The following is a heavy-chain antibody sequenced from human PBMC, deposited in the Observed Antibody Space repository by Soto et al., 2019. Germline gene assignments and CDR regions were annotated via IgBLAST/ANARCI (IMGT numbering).Heavy chain of an antibody. D-gene: IGHD3-22*01. CDR1: GGSISSVAYS. CDR2: IYQSGST. CDR3: AGESRSSRYDSSGYSQFWFFDL. J-gene: IGHJ2*01. Sequence: SETLSLTCAVSGGSISSVAYSWSWIRQPPGKGLEWIGYIYQSGSTYYNPSLKSRVTISVDWSKNQFALELSSVTAADTAVYYCAGESRSSRYDSSGYSQFWFFDLWGRGTLVTVS. V-gene: IGHV4-30-2*01.